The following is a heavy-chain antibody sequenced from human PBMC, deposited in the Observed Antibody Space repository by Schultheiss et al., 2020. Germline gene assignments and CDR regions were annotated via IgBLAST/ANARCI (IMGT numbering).Heavy chain of an antibody. D-gene: IGHD4-17*01. J-gene: IGHJ4*02. CDR2: IYYSGST. CDR3: ASWNGDYRTYYFDY. Sequence: SETLSLTCTVSGGSISSSSYYWGWIRQPPGKGLEWIGSIYYSGSTNYNPSLKSRVTISVDTSKNQFSLKLSSVTAADTAVYYCASWNGDYRTYYFDYWGQGTLVTVSS. CDR1: GGSISSSSYY. V-gene: IGHV4-39*07.